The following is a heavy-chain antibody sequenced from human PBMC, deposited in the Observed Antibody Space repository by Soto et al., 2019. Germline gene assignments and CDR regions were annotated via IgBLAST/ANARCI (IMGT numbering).Heavy chain of an antibody. CDR3: ARDGDVLLWFGELFRDAFDI. Sequence: GASVKVSCKASGYTFTSYAMHWLRQAPGQRLEWMGWINAANGNTKYSQKFQGRVTITRDTSASTAYMELSSLRSEDTAVYYCARDGDVLLWFGELFRDAFDIWGQGTMVTVSS. CDR2: INAANGNT. CDR1: GYTFTSYA. D-gene: IGHD3-10*01. J-gene: IGHJ3*02. V-gene: IGHV1-3*01.